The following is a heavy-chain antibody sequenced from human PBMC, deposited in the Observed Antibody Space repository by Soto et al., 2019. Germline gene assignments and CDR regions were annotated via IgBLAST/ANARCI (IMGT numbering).Heavy chain of an antibody. Sequence: SVSFPCKASGYTFTCYFLHWMRLAPGQGLEWMGWISAYNGNTNYAQKLQGRVTMTTDTSTSTAYMELRSLRSDDTAVYYCARDDCGGDCYSDYYGMDVWGQGTTVTVSS. CDR2: ISAYNGNT. J-gene: IGHJ6*02. D-gene: IGHD2-21*02. CDR1: GYTFTCYF. CDR3: ARDDCGGDCYSDYYGMDV. V-gene: IGHV1-18*04.